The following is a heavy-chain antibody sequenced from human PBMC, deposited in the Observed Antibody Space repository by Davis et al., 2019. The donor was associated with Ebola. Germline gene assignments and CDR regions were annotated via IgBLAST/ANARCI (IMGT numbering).Heavy chain of an antibody. CDR1: GGTFSSYA. Sequence: SVKVSCKASGGTFSSYAISWVRQAPGQGLEWMGGIIPIFGTANYAQKFQGRVTITADKSTSTAYMELSSLRSEDTAVYYCARHWVFGVVIAATDNWFDPWGQGTLVTVSS. J-gene: IGHJ5*02. CDR3: ARHWVFGVVIAATDNWFDP. CDR2: IIPIFGTA. V-gene: IGHV1-69*06. D-gene: IGHD3-3*01.